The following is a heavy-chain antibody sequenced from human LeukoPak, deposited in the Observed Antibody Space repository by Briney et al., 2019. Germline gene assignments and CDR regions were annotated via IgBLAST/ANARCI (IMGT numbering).Heavy chain of an antibody. CDR1: GGTFSSYA. CDR2: IIPIFGTA. CDR3: ARRGIVGARRGAFDI. V-gene: IGHV1-69*05. J-gene: IGHJ3*02. Sequence: EASVKASCKASGGTFSSYAISWVRQAPGQGLEWMGGIIPIFGTANYAQKFQGRVTITTDESTSTAYMELSSLRSEDTAVYYCARRGIVGARRGAFDIWGQGTMVTVSS. D-gene: IGHD1-26*01.